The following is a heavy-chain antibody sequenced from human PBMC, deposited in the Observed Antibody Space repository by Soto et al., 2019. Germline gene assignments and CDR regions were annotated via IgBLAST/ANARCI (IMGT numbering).Heavy chain of an antibody. CDR3: AREPGYCSGGSCYWLGWFDP. V-gene: IGHV1-69*13. D-gene: IGHD2-15*01. J-gene: IGHJ5*02. CDR1: GGTFSSYA. Sequence: SVKVSCKASGGTFSSYAISWVRQAPGQGLEWMGGIIPIFGTANYAQKFQGRVTITADESTSTAYMELSSLRSEDTAVHYCAREPGYCSGGSCYWLGWFDPWGQGTLVTVSS. CDR2: IIPIFGTA.